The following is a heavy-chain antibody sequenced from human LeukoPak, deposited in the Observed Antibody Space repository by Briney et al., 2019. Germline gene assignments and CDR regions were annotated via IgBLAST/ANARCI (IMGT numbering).Heavy chain of an antibody. V-gene: IGHV4-59*01. J-gene: IGHJ5*02. D-gene: IGHD1-26*01. Sequence: SETLSLTCTLSGGSIRNYYWSWIRQPPGKGLEWIGNIFYSGSTNYNPSLKSRVTISLDTSKNQFSLKLTSVSAADTAVYYCAREGGSYYHWFDPWGQGTLVTVSS. CDR3: AREGGSYYHWFDP. CDR2: IFYSGST. CDR1: GGSIRNYY.